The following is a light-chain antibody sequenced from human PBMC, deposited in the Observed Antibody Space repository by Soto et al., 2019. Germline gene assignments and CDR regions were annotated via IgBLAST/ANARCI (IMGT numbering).Light chain of an antibody. Sequence: DIQMPQCPSSLSASVGGRVTITCRASQSISSSLNWYQQKPGKAPNLLIYAASILQGGVPSRFSGSGSGTDFTLTISSLQLEDFAVYYCQQSYNTPYTIGQGTTLEIK. J-gene: IGKJ2*01. CDR3: QQSYNTPYT. CDR1: QSISSS. CDR2: AAS. V-gene: IGKV1-39*01.